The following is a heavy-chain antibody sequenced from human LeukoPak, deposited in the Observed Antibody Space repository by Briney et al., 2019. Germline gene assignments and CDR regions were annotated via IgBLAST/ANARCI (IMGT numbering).Heavy chain of an antibody. J-gene: IGHJ4*02. V-gene: IGHV3-48*01. CDR1: GFIFSSYS. D-gene: IGHD2-8*01. CDR3: ARDEMGPQG. Sequence: GGSLRLSCAASGFIFSSYSMNWVRQAPGKGLEWVSYISSSSSTIYYADSVKGRFTISRDNAKNSLYLQMNSLRAEDTAVYYCARDEMGPQGWGQGTLVTVSS. CDR2: ISSSSSTI.